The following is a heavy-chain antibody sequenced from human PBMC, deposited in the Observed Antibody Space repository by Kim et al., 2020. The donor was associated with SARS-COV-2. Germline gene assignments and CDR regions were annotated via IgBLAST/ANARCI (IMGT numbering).Heavy chain of an antibody. V-gene: IGHV3-23*01. CDR2: ISGTGGAT. CDR3: AKGLQLYYYGLGSAFYY. CDR1: GLTFSSYA. Sequence: GGSLRLSCAASGLTFSSYAMIWVRQAPGKGLEWVSLISGTGGATEYAASVTGRFTISRDNSKNTLYLQMNILRAEDTAFYFCAKGLQLYYYGLGSAFYY. J-gene: IGHJ4*01. D-gene: IGHD3-10*01.